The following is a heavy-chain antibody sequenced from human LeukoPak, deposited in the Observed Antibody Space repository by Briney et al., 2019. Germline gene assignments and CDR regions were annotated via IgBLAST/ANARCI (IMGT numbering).Heavy chain of an antibody. CDR3: ARGDYDILTGYDSAFDI. CDR2: IYPGDSDT. CDR1: GYSFTSYW. J-gene: IGHJ3*02. V-gene: IGHV5-51*01. Sequence: GESLKISCKGSGYSFTSYWIGWVRQMPGKGLEWMGIIYPGDSDTRYSPSFQGQVTISADKSISTAYLQWSSLKASDTAMYYCARGDYDILTGYDSAFDIWGQGTLVTVSS. D-gene: IGHD3-9*01.